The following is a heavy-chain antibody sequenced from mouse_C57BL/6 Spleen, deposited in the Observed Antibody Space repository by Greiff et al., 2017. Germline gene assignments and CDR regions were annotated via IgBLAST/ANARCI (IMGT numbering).Heavy chain of an antibody. CDR2: INPSSGYT. CDR3: ARSGYGSSYWYFDV. V-gene: IGHV1-4*01. Sequence: VNVVESGAELARPGASVKMSCKASGYTFTSYTMHWVKQRPGQGLEWIGYINPSSGYTKYNQKFKDKATLTADKSSSTAYMQLSSLTSEDSAGYYCARSGYGSSYWYFDVWGTGTTVTVSS. J-gene: IGHJ1*03. CDR1: GYTFTSYT. D-gene: IGHD1-1*01.